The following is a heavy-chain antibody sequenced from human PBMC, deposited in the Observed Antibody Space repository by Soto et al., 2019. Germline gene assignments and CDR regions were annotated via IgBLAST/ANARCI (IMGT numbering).Heavy chain of an antibody. Sequence: QVQLQESGPGLVKPSQTLSLTCTVSGGSISSGGYYWSWIRQHPGKGLEWIGYIYYSGSTYYNPSLKSRVTISVDTSKNQFSLKLSSVTAADTAVYYCARIRRPSWSGRRTYSGYDFDYWGQGTLVTVSS. CDR3: ARIRRPSWSGRRTYSGYDFDY. D-gene: IGHD5-12*01. J-gene: IGHJ4*02. CDR2: IYYSGST. V-gene: IGHV4-31*03. CDR1: GGSISSGGYY.